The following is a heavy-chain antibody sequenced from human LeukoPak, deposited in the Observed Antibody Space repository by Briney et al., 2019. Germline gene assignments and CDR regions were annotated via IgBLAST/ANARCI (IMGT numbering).Heavy chain of an antibody. D-gene: IGHD3-10*01. CDR1: GYTFTSYY. CDR2: INPSGGST. CDR3: ARSSLVLSVRAIPGAYMDV. J-gene: IGHJ6*03. Sequence: ASVKVSCKASGYTFTSYYMHWVRQAPGQGLEWMGIINPSGGSTSYAQKSQGRVTMTRDMSTSTVYMELSSLRSEDTAVYYCARSSLVLSVRAIPGAYMDVWDKGTTVTVSS. V-gene: IGHV1-46*01.